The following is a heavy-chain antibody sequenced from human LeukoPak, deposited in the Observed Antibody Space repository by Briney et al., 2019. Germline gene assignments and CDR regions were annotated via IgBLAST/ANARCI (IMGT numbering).Heavy chain of an antibody. CDR3: ASEYSSSWYVAY. V-gene: IGHV4-39*01. CDR2: IYYSGST. Sequence: KPSETLSLTCTVSGGSISSSSYYWSWIRQPPGKGLERIGSIYYSGSTYYNPSLKSRVTISVDTSKNQFSLKLSSVTAADTAVYYCASEYSSSWYVAYWGQGTLVTVSS. D-gene: IGHD6-13*01. CDR1: GGSISSSSYY. J-gene: IGHJ4*02.